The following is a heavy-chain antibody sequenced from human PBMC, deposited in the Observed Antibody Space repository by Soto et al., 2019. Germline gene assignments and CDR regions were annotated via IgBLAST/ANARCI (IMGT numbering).Heavy chain of an antibody. CDR2: ISSSSSYI. Sequence: GGSLRLSCAASGFTFSSYSMNWVRQAPGKGLEWVSSISSSSSYIYYADSVKGRFTISRDNAKNSLYLQMNSLRAEDTAVYYCAKGIAARPDYYYGMDVWGQGTTVTVSS. D-gene: IGHD6-6*01. V-gene: IGHV3-21*01. J-gene: IGHJ6*02. CDR3: AKGIAARPDYYYGMDV. CDR1: GFTFSSYS.